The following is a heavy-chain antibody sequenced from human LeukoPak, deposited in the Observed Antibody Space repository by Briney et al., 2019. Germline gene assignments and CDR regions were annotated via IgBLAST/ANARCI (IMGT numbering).Heavy chain of an antibody. CDR3: AKASASSNHFGY. D-gene: IGHD2-2*01. CDR2: IYISGTT. V-gene: IGHV4-4*07. CDR1: GDSISNYY. Sequence: SETLSLTCSVSGDSISNYYWSWIRQPAGKGLEWIGRIYISGTTNYNPSLKGRVTMSVDTSKNQFSLKVTSVTAADTAVYYCAKASASSNHFGYWGQGTLVTVSS. J-gene: IGHJ4*02.